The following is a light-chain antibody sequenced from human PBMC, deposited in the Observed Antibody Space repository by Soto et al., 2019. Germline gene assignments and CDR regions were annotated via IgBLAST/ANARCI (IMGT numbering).Light chain of an antibody. CDR2: GAS. Sequence: EIVLTQSPGTLSLSPGERATLSCRASQSVSSSYLAWYQQKAGQAPRLLIYGASSRATGIPDRFSGSGSDTDFTLTISRLELEDFAVYYCQQYGRSYTFGQGTKLEIK. J-gene: IGKJ2*01. CDR3: QQYGRSYT. CDR1: QSVSSSY. V-gene: IGKV3-20*01.